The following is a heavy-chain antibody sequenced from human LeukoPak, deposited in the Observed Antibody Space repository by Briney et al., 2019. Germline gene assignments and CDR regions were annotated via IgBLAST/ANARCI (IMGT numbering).Heavy chain of an antibody. CDR1: GFTFSSYA. CDR2: ISYDGSNK. V-gene: IGHV3-30*04. D-gene: IGHD6-13*01. Sequence: GRSLRLSCAASGFTFSSYAMHWVRQAPGKGLEWEAVISYDGSNKYYADSVKGRFTISRDNSKNTLYLQMNSLRAEDTAVYYCARANSEYSSSWYRTTSEAYYFDYWGQGTLVTVSP. J-gene: IGHJ4*02. CDR3: ARANSEYSSSWYRTTSEAYYFDY.